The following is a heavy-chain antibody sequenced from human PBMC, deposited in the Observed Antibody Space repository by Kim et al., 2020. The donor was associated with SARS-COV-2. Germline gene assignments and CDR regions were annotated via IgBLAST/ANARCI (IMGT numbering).Heavy chain of an antibody. V-gene: IGHV3-30-3*01. J-gene: IGHJ4*01. CDR2: ISYDGTNK. CDR3: ATDPWQRLRCLNYSYF. CDR1: GFTFSNCA. D-gene: IGHD1-7*01. Sequence: GGSLRLSCAASGFTFSNCALHWVRQAPGKGSEWVAVISYDGTNKNYADSVKGRFTISRDNSKDTLYLQMNSLRTEDTALYYCATDPWQRLRCLNYSYF.